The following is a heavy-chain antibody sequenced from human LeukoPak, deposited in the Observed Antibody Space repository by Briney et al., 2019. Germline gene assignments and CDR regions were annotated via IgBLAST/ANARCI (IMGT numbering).Heavy chain of an antibody. CDR1: GYSFTSYW. CDR2: IYPGDSDT. Sequence: GESLKISCKGSGYSFTSYWIGWVRQMTGKGLEWMGIIYPGDSDTRYSPSFQGQVTISADKSISTAYLQWSSLKASDTAMYYCARGSGISERALDFDYWGQGTLVTVSS. D-gene: IGHD1-26*01. V-gene: IGHV5-51*01. J-gene: IGHJ4*02. CDR3: ARGSGISERALDFDY.